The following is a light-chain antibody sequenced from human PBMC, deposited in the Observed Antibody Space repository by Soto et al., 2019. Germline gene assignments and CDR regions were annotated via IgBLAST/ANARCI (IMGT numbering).Light chain of an antibody. CDR1: QSVSSSY. CDR2: DKS. Sequence: IVFTQSPGTLSLSPVERATLSCRASQSVSSSYLAWYHQRPGQAPRLLVYDKSSRAPGVPARFSGSGTGTDFTLTISRLEPEDFAVYYCQQYASSPRTFGQGTKWIS. V-gene: IGKV3-20*01. CDR3: QQYASSPRT. J-gene: IGKJ1*01.